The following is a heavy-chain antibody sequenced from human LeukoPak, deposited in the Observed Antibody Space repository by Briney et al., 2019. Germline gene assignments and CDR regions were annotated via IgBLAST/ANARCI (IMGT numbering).Heavy chain of an antibody. D-gene: IGHD6-13*01. CDR1: GFIFSDYY. Sequence: GGSLRLSCAASGFIFSDYYMAWIRQAPGKGLEWVSAISGSGESTYNADSVKGRFTISRDNSKNTLYLQMNRLRAEDTAVYYCAKDSRTTYDSSWLYYFDSWGQGTLVTVSS. CDR3: AKDSRTTYDSSWLYYFDS. V-gene: IGHV3-23*01. CDR2: ISGSGEST. J-gene: IGHJ4*02.